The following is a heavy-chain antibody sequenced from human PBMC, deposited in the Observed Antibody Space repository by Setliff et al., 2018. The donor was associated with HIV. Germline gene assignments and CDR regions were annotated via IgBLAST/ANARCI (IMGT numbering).Heavy chain of an antibody. V-gene: IGHV4-4*07. Sequence: SETLSLTCTVSGGSISSYYWSWIRQPAGKGLEWIGRIYTSGNTNYNPSLKSLKSRVTMSVDTSKNQFSLKLSSGTAADTAVYYCARDKTAVPRDVDAFDIWGQGTMVTVSS. CDR3: ARDKTAVPRDVDAFDI. CDR2: IYTSGNT. J-gene: IGHJ3*02. D-gene: IGHD6-13*01. CDR1: GGSISSYY.